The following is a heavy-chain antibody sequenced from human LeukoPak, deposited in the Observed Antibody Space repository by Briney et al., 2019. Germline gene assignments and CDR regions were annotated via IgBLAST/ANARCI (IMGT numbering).Heavy chain of an antibody. D-gene: IGHD2-15*01. CDR2: IKQDGSEK. Sequence: GGSPRLSCAASGFTLSSYWMNWVRQAPGKGLEWVANIKQDGSEKYYVDSVKGRFTISRDNAKNSLYLQMNSLRAEDTAVYYCATSDCSGDSCYSVGGYWGQGTLVTVSS. CDR1: GFTLSSYW. J-gene: IGHJ4*02. CDR3: ATSDCSGDSCYSVGGY. V-gene: IGHV3-7*01.